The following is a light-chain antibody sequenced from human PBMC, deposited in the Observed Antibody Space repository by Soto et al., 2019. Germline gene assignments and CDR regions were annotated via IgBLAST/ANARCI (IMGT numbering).Light chain of an antibody. CDR1: QNVMYN. V-gene: IGKV3-15*01. Sequence: EIVLTQSPATLSVSPGGRATLSCRASQNVMYNLSWYQQKPGQAPRLLVYDASTRATDAPPRFRGSGSGTEFSLTISSLQSEDYATYFCQQYSSWPRTFGQGSRVEIK. CDR2: DAS. J-gene: IGKJ1*01. CDR3: QQYSSWPRT.